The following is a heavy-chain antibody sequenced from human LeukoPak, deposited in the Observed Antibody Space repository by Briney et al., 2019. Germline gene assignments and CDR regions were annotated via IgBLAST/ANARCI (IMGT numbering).Heavy chain of an antibody. CDR2: ISASNGNT. CDR1: GYTFTSYG. J-gene: IGHJ6*03. CDR3: AKRLTAIPDTHREGNYYYYYYMDV. Sequence: ASVKVSCKASGYTFTSYGISWGRQAPGQGLEWMGWISASNGNTNYAQKLQGRVTMTTDTSTSTAYMDLSSLKSEDTAVYYCAKRLTAIPDTHREGNYYYYYYMDVWGKGTTVTISS. V-gene: IGHV1-18*01. D-gene: IGHD1-1*01.